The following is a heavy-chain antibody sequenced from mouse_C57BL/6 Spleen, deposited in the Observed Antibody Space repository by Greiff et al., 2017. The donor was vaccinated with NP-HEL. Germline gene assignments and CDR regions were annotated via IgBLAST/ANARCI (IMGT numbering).Heavy chain of an antibody. CDR1: GYTFTSYW. J-gene: IGHJ3*01. CDR2: IYPGSGSP. V-gene: IGHV1-55*01. Sequence: QVQLQQPGAELVKPGASVKMSCKASGYTFTSYWITWVKQRPGQGLEWIGGIYPGSGSPNYNEKFKSKATLTVDTSSSTAYRQLSSLTSEDSAVYYWARGGGYYVVAYWGQGTLVTVSA. D-gene: IGHD2-3*01. CDR3: ARGGGYYVVAY.